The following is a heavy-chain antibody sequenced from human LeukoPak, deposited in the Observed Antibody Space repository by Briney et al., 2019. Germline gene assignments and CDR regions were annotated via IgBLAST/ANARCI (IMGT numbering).Heavy chain of an antibody. Sequence: PSETLSLTCTASGGSISSYFWSWIRQPPGKGLEWIGYIYYSGSTNYNPSLKSRVTISLDRSKNQFSLKLTSMTAADTAVYYCARDEEAFDIWGQGTMVTVSS. CDR1: GGSISSYF. CDR3: ARDEEAFDI. V-gene: IGHV4-59*01. J-gene: IGHJ3*02. CDR2: IYYSGST.